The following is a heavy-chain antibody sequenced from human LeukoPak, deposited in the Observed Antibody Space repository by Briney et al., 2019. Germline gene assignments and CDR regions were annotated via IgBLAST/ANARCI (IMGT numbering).Heavy chain of an antibody. CDR3: ARDGCSTSCYAPHYYYGMDV. CDR2: ISYDGSNK. Sequence: PGGSLRLSCAASGFTFSSYAMHWVRQAPGKGLEWVAVISYDGSNKYYADSVKGRFTISRDNSKNTLYLQMNSLRAEDTAVYYCARDGCSTSCYAPHYYYGMDVWGQGTTVTVSS. V-gene: IGHV3-30-3*01. J-gene: IGHJ6*02. CDR1: GFTFSSYA. D-gene: IGHD2-2*01.